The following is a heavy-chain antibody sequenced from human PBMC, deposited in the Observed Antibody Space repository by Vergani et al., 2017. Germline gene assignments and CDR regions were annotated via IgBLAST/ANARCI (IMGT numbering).Heavy chain of an antibody. V-gene: IGHV3-13*01. Sequence: EVQLVESGGGLVQPGGSLRLSCAASGFTFSSYDMHWVRHATGKGLEWVSAIGTAGDTCYPGSVKGRFTISRENAKNSLYLQMNSLRAGDTAVYYCARARTQYGDYNLGAVAFDIWGQGTMVTVSS. CDR3: ARARTQYGDYNLGAVAFDI. J-gene: IGHJ3*02. CDR2: IGTAGDT. D-gene: IGHD4-17*01. CDR1: GFTFSSYD.